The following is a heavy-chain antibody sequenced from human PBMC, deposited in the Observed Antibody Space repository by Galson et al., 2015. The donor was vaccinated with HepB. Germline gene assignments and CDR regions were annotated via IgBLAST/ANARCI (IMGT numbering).Heavy chain of an antibody. D-gene: IGHD3-10*01. V-gene: IGHV1-58*02. CDR1: GFTFTSSA. J-gene: IGHJ6*02. CDR2: IVVGSGNT. CDR3: AAIPLGTHYYYSGRDV. Sequence: SVKVSCKASGFTFTSSAMQWVRQARGQRLEWIGWIVVGSGNTNYAQKFQERVTITRDMSTSTAYMELSSLRSEDTAVYYCAAIPLGTHYYYSGRDVWGQGPTVTVSS.